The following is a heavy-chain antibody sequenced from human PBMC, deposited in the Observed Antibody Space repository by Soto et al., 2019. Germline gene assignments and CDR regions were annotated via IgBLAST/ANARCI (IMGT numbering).Heavy chain of an antibody. CDR1: GYTLTELS. V-gene: IGHV1-24*01. J-gene: IGHJ4*02. CDR2: FDLEDGET. Sequence: VASVKVSCKVSGYTLTELSMHWVRQAPGKGLEWMGGFDLEDGETIYAQKFQGRVTMTEDTSTDTAYMELSSLRSEDAAVYCCATPVYSSGWAFDYWGQGTLVTVSS. D-gene: IGHD6-19*01. CDR3: ATPVYSSGWAFDY.